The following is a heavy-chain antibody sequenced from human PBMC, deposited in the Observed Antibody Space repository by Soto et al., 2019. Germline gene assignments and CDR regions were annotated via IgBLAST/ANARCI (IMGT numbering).Heavy chain of an antibody. V-gene: IGHV3-30-3*01. Sequence: QVQLVESGGGVVQPGRSLRLSCAASGFTFSSYAMYWVRQAPGKGLEWVAVISYDGSNKYYADSVKGRFTISRDNSKNTLYLQMNSLRAEDTAVYYCARDAQGVVNNYFDYWGQGTLVTVSS. CDR1: GFTFSSYA. J-gene: IGHJ4*02. CDR2: ISYDGSNK. CDR3: ARDAQGVVNNYFDY. D-gene: IGHD3-3*01.